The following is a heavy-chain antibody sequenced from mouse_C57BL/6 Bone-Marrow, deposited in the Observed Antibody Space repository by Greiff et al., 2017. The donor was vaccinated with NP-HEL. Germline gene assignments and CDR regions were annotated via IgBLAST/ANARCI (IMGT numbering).Heavy chain of an antibody. CDR3: ARWSVLATVVAPLFDY. CDR1: GYTFTDYY. V-gene: IGHV1-26*01. D-gene: IGHD1-1*01. J-gene: IGHJ2*01. CDR2: INPNNGGT. Sequence: VQLQQSGPELVKPGASVKISCKASGYTFTDYYMNWVKQSHGKSLEWIGDINPNNGGTSYNQKFKGKATLTVDKSSSTAYMELRSLTSEDSAVYYCARWSVLATVVAPLFDYGGQGTTLTVSS.